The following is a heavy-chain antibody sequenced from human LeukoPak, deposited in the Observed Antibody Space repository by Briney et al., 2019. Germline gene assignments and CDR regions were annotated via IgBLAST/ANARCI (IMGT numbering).Heavy chain of an antibody. CDR2: ISASGGSI. D-gene: IGHD3-16*01. J-gene: IGHJ4*02. V-gene: IGHV3-23*01. CDR3: AKAFDSVSGSYQA. CDR1: GFTFSSYA. Sequence: GGSLRLSCAASGFTFSSYAMSWVRQAPGKGLEWVSAISASGGSIYYADSVRGRFTISRDNSKNTLYVQMNSLRAEDTAMYYCAKAFDSVSGSYQAWGQGTLVTVSS.